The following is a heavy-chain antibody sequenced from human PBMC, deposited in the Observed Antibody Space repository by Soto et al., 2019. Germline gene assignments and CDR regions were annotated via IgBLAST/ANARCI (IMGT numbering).Heavy chain of an antibody. Sequence: ASVKVSCKASGGTFSSYAISWVRQAPGQGLEWMGGIIPIFGTANYAQKFQGRVTITADESTSTAYMELSSLRSEDTAVYYCARDYSNYDREDYYYGMDVWGQGTTVTVSS. D-gene: IGHD4-4*01. CDR2: IIPIFGTA. CDR3: ARDYSNYDREDYYYGMDV. J-gene: IGHJ6*02. V-gene: IGHV1-69*13. CDR1: GGTFSSYA.